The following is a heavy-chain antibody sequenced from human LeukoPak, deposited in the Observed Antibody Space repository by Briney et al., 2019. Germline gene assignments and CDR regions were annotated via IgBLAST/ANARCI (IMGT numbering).Heavy chain of an antibody. CDR1: GDSISKYY. J-gene: IGHJ4*02. Sequence: SETLSLTCTVSGDSISKYYWSWIRQPPGKGLEYLGYIYYGGSTHYTPSLKSRVTISLDTPRNQFSLKLTSLTAADTAVYYCARDADGDSTFDYWGQGTLVSVSS. CDR2: IYYGGST. D-gene: IGHD4-17*01. CDR3: ARDADGDSTFDY. V-gene: IGHV4-59*01.